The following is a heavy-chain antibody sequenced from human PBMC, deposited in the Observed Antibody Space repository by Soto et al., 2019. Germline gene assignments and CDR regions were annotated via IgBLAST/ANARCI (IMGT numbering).Heavy chain of an antibody. D-gene: IGHD6-25*01. V-gene: IGHV3-48*02. Sequence: EVHLVESGGGLVQPGGGSLRPSCAASGFTFSTYTMNVVRQAPGKGLEWVSCISPSSTSIFYADSVKGRFTISRDNAKSSLYLQMNSLRDEDTAVYYCATNSGAQSYWGLGTLVTVSS. CDR3: ATNSGAQSY. CDR1: GFTFSTYT. CDR2: ISPSSTSI. J-gene: IGHJ4*02.